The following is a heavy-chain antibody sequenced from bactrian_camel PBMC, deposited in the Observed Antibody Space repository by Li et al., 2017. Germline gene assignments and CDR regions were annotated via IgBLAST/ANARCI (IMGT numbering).Heavy chain of an antibody. CDR2: INRVGMT. V-gene: IGHV3S55*01. D-gene: IGHD6*01. CDR3: AAEFYGGSWAPLTEEYNY. Sequence: QLVESGGGTVQAGGSLRHSCEASGETSTRSYMVWFRQAPGKEREGVAAINRVGMTNYADSVKGRFTISKDNVQNTLHLQMNSLKPEDTAMYYCAAEFYGGSWAPLTEEYNYWGQGTQVTVS. J-gene: IGHJ4*01. CDR1: GETSTRSY.